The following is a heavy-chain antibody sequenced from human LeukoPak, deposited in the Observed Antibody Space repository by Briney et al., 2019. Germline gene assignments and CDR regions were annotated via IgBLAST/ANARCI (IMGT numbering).Heavy chain of an antibody. V-gene: IGHV4-59*01. CDR2: IYSSGST. J-gene: IGHJ3*02. CDR3: ARAGGGATPYDAFDI. Sequence: TSETLSLTCTVSGGSISSYYWSWVRQPPGKGLEWSGYIYSSGSTNYNPSLKSRVTISVDTSKNQLSLKLSSVTAADTAVYYCARAGGGATPYDAFDIWGQGTMVTVSS. CDR1: GGSISSYY. D-gene: IGHD1-26*01.